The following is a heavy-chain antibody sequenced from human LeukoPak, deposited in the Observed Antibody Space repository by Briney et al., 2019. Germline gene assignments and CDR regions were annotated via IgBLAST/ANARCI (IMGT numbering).Heavy chain of an antibody. Sequence: SETLSLTCTVSGGSISSSSYYWGWIRQPQGKGLEWIGSIYYSGRNYYNPSMKSRVTISVDTSENQFSLKLSSGTAADTAVDYCARHALSNRRGIAAAGGYFQHWGQGTLVTVSS. CDR2: IYYSGRN. J-gene: IGHJ1*01. CDR3: ARHALSNRRGIAAAGGYFQH. D-gene: IGHD6-13*01. V-gene: IGHV4-39*01. CDR1: GGSISSSSYY.